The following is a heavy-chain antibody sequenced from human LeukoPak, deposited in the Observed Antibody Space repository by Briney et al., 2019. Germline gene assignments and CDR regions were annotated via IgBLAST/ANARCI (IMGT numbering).Heavy chain of an antibody. CDR2: SSSSSSTI. V-gene: IGHV3-48*04. CDR3: ESVSDSSSIVDY. CDR1: GSTFSSYS. Sequence: PGGSLRLSCAASGSTFSSYSMNWVRQAPGKGLEWVSYSSSSSSTIYYADPAKERFTISRDNAKNSLYLQMDRLRAEYTAVYYCESVSDSSSIVDYWGQGTLVTVSS. D-gene: IGHD6-6*01. J-gene: IGHJ4*02.